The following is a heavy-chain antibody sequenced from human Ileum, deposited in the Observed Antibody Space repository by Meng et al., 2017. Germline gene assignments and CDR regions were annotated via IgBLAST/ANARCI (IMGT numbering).Heavy chain of an antibody. CDR2: INHSGST. CDR3: ARGGPWFDP. V-gene: IGHV4-34*01. Sequence: QWAAGLLKPSDPLSLTCAVYGGSFCGYDWSWIRQPPGKGLEWIGEINHSGSTNYTPSLKSRVTISVDTSKNQFSLKLSSVTAADTAVYYCARGGPWFDPWGQGTLVTVSS. CDR1: GGSFCGYD. J-gene: IGHJ5*02.